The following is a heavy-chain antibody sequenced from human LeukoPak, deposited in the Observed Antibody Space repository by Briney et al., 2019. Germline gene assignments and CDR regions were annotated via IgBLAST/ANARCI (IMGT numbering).Heavy chain of an antibody. CDR1: GFTFSSYA. CDR2: ISGSGGST. CDR3: AKMYSSGVPGWFDP. J-gene: IGHJ5*02. Sequence: GGSLRLSCAASGFTFSSYAMSWVRQAPGKGLDWVSAISGSGGSTYYADSVKGRFTIPRDNSKNTLYLQMNSLRAEDTAVYYCAKMYSSGVPGWFDPWGQGTLVTVSS. D-gene: IGHD6-19*01. V-gene: IGHV3-23*01.